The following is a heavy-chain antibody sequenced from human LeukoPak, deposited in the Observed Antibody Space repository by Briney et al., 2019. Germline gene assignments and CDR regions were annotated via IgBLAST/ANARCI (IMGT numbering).Heavy chain of an antibody. CDR3: ATSDYGDYWDY. CDR2: INPNSGGT. D-gene: IGHD4-17*01. J-gene: IGHJ4*02. Sequence: ASVTVSCMASGYTFIGYYMHWLRQAPGQGLEWMGWINPNSGGTNYAQKFQGRVTMTRDTSISTAYMELSRLRSDDTAVYYCATSDYGDYWDYWGQGTLVTVSS. CDR1: GYTFIGYY. V-gene: IGHV1-2*02.